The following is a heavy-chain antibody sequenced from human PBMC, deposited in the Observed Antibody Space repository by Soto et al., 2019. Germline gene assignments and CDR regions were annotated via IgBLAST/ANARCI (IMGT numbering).Heavy chain of an antibody. CDR2: VNGDGTRI. J-gene: IGHJ6*02. D-gene: IGHD1-1*01. V-gene: IGHV3-74*01. Sequence: PGGSLRLSCADSGFMFNTYWMHRVRQAPGKGLVWVSRVNGDGTRINYAASMKGRFTISRDNAKKTLYLQMNSLIVEDTAVYYCKRAGRTSDYYYGIHVSGQGTTVTVYS. CDR1: GFMFNTYW. CDR3: KRAGRTSDYYYGIHV.